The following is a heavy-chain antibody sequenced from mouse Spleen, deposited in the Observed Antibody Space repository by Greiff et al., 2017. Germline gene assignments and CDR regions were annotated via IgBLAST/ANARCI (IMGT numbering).Heavy chain of an antibody. CDR2: IYPGSGST. J-gene: IGHJ2*01. V-gene: IGHV1-55*01. D-gene: IGHD2-1*01. CDR1: GYTFTSYW. Sequence: QVQLQQPGAELVKPGASVKMSCKASGYTFTSYWITWVKQRPGQGLEWIGDIYPGSGSTNYNEKFKSKATLTVDPSSSTAYMKLSSLTSEDSAVYYCAIYGNYRDYFDYWGQGTTLTVSS. CDR3: AIYGNYRDYFDY.